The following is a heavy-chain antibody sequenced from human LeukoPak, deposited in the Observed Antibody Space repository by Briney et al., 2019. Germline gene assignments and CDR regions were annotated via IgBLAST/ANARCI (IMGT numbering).Heavy chain of an antibody. D-gene: IGHD2-15*01. CDR3: ARARGGHFDY. V-gene: IGHV4-34*01. J-gene: IGHJ4*02. CDR2: INHSGST. CDR1: GFTFSSYA. Sequence: GSLRLSCAASGFTFSSYAMSWVRQAPGKGLEWVGEINHSGSTNYNPSLKSRVTISVDTSKNQFSLKLSSVTAADTAVYYCARARGGHFDYWGQGTLVTVSS.